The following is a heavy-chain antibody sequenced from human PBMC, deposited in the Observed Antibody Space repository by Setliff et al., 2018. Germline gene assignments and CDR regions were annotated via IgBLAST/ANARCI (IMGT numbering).Heavy chain of an antibody. D-gene: IGHD3-3*01. J-gene: IGHJ3*02. V-gene: IGHV7-4-1*02. Sequence: ASVKVSCKVSGYTFTVYSMNWVRQAPGQGLEWMGWINTYTGNPTYAQGFTGRFVFSLDTSVSTAYLQISSLKAEDTAVYYCAIVGVTIFGVVDDAFDIWGQGTMVTVSS. CDR2: INTYTGNP. CDR1: GYTFTVYS. CDR3: AIVGVTIFGVVDDAFDI.